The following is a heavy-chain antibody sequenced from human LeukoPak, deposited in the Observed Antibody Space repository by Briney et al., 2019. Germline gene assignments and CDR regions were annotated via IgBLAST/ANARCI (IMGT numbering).Heavy chain of an antibody. V-gene: IGHV4-39*01. CDR2: IYYSRST. CDR1: GGSISSSSYY. J-gene: IGHJ4*02. D-gene: IGHD3-10*01. Sequence: SETLSLTCTVSGGSISSSSYYWGWIRQPPGKGLEWIGSIYYSRSTYYNPSLKSRVTISVDTSKNQFSLKLSSVTAADTAVYYCARSFDPTIVNDYWGQGTLVTVSS. CDR3: ARSFDPTIVNDY.